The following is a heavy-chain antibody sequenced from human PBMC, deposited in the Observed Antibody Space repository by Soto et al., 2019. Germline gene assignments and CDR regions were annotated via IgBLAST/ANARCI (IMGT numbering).Heavy chain of an antibody. CDR1: GGSVSSGSYY. Sequence: SETLSLTCTGAGGSVSSGSYYWSWIRQPPGKGLEWIGYIYYSGSTNYNPSLKSRVTISVDTSKNQFSLKLSSVTAADTAVYYCARAGYSSGGDWFDPWGQGTLVTVSS. V-gene: IGHV4-61*01. CDR3: ARAGYSSGGDWFDP. CDR2: IYYSGST. J-gene: IGHJ5*02. D-gene: IGHD6-19*01.